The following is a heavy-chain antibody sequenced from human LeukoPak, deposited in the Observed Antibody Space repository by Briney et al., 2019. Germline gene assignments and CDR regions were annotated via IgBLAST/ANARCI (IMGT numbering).Heavy chain of an antibody. Sequence: ASVKVSCKASGYTFTGYYMHWVRQAPGQGLEWMGWINPNSGGTNYAQKFQGRVTMTRDTSISTAYMELSRLRSDDTAVYYCAXXSGILPQGHFDYWGQGTLVTVSS. CDR2: INPNSGGT. V-gene: IGHV1-2*02. J-gene: IGHJ4*02. CDR1: GYTFTGYY. CDR3: AXXSGILPQGHFDY.